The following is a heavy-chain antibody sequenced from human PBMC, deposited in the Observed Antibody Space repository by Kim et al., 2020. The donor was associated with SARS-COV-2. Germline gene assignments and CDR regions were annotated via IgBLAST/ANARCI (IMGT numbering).Heavy chain of an antibody. D-gene: IGHD3-10*01. Sequence: ASVKVSCRATGYSFSNNAVHWVRQAPGQRPEWMGWLNGGNDDRRYSQKFQGRFTMTKDRSTSTMYMELSSLTSEDTAVYYCARGGWLPRASENYYHGLDV. CDR3: ARGGWLPRASENYYHGLDV. J-gene: IGHJ6*01. CDR1: GYSFSNNA. CDR2: LNGGNDDR. V-gene: IGHV1-3*01.